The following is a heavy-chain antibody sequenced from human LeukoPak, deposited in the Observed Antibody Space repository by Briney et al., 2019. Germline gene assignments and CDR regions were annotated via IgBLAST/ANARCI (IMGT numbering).Heavy chain of an antibody. CDR2: IYYSGST. J-gene: IGHJ4*02. D-gene: IGHD1-14*01. Sequence: SETLSLTCTVSGGSISSYYWSWIRQPPGKGLESIGYIYYSGSTNYNPSLKSRVTISVDTSKNQFSLKLSSVTAADTAVYYCARGIMKYYFDYWGQGTLVTVSS. CDR3: ARGIMKYYFDY. V-gene: IGHV4-59*01. CDR1: GGSISSYY.